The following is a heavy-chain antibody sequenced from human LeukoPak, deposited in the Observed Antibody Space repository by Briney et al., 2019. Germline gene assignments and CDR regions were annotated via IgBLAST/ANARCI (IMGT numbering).Heavy chain of an antibody. V-gene: IGHV3-23*01. D-gene: IGHD6-13*01. CDR1: GFTFSSYD. CDR2: ISGSGGST. Sequence: GGSLRLSCTVSGFTFSSYDMSWVRQAPGKGLEWVSAISGSGGSTYYADSVKGRFTISRDNSKNTLYLQMNSLRAEDTAVYYCAKLQQLVLDYFDYWGQGTLVTVSS. J-gene: IGHJ4*02. CDR3: AKLQQLVLDYFDY.